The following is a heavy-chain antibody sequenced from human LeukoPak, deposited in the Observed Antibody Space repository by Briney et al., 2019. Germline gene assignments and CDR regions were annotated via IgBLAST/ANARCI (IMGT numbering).Heavy chain of an antibody. CDR3: ARDRLRDSSGYLDY. J-gene: IGHJ4*02. V-gene: IGHV3-21*01. CDR2: ISSSSSYI. D-gene: IGHD3-22*01. Sequence: PGGSLRLSCAASGFTFSSYSMNWVRQAPGKGLEWVSSISSSSSYIYYADSVKGRFTISRDNAKNSLYLQMNSLRAEDTAVYYCARDRLRDSSGYLDYWGQGTLVTVSS. CDR1: GFTFSSYS.